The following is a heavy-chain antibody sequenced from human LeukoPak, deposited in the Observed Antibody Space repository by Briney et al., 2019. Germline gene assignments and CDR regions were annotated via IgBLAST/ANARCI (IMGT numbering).Heavy chain of an antibody. V-gene: IGHV1-24*01. D-gene: IGHD5-18*01. CDR3: ATGYTYDYSLY. J-gene: IGHJ4*02. CDR1: GDTVTGFS. Sequence: GASVKVSCKVSGDTVTGFSIHWVRQAPGHGLGWMGGFDPEDGARIFAQKFQGRVTMTEDTSTDTAYMDLSSLRSEDTAVYYCATGYTYDYSLYWGQGTLVTVSS. CDR2: FDPEDGAR.